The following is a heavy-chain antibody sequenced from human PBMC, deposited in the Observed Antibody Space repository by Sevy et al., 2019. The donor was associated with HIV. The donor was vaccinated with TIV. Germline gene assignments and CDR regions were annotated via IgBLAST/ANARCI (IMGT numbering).Heavy chain of an antibody. J-gene: IGHJ6*02. CDR1: GFTFSSYS. CDR3: ARDTTVVVPAASDPYYYYYGMDV. V-gene: IGHV3-21*01. CDR2: ITSSSNYI. Sequence: GGSLRLSCAASGFTFSSYSMNWVRQAPGKGLEWVSSITSSSNYIYYADSVKGRFTISRDNAKNSPYLQMNSLRADDTAVYYCARDTTVVVPAASDPYYYYYGMDVWGQGTTVTVSS. D-gene: IGHD2-2*01.